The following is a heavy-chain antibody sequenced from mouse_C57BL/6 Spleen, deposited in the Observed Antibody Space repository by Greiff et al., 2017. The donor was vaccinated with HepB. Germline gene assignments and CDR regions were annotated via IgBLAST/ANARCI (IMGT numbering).Heavy chain of an antibody. CDR1: GYTFTSYG. CDR3: ARGDYYGSSDYAMDY. J-gene: IGHJ4*01. CDR2: IYPRSGNT. D-gene: IGHD1-1*01. V-gene: IGHV1-81*01. Sequence: VQLQQSGAELARPGASVKLSCKASGYTFTSYGISWVKQSTGQGLEWIGEIYPRSGNTYYNEKFKGKATLTADKSSSTAYMELRSLTSEDSAVYFCARGDYYGSSDYAMDYWGQGTSVTVSS.